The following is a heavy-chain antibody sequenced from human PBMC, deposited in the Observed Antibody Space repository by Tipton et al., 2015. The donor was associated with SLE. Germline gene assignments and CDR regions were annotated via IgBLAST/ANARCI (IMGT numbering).Heavy chain of an antibody. J-gene: IGHJ4*02. CDR2: IYYSGTT. CDR1: GDSISSYY. D-gene: IGHD3-10*01. V-gene: IGHV4-59*01. Sequence: TLSLTCTVSGDSISSYYWSWIRQPPGKGLEWIANIYYSGTTNYNPSLKSRVTISVDTSRNQFSLNLSSVTAADTAVYYCASGGGPINWGQGTLVTVSS. CDR3: ASGGGPIN.